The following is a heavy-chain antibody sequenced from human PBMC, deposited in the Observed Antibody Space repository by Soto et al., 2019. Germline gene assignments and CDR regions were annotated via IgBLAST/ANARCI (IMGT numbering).Heavy chain of an antibody. V-gene: IGHV1-3*01. Sequence: QVQLVQSGAEVKKPGASVKVSCKASGYTFTSYAMHWVRQAPGQRLEWMGWINAGNGNTKYSQKFQGRVTITRDTPASTAYMELSSLRSEDTAVYYCARALSPGEKRTVTTGFYYYYYGMDVWGQGTTVTVSS. D-gene: IGHD4-17*01. CDR3: ARALSPGEKRTVTTGFYYYYYGMDV. J-gene: IGHJ6*02. CDR2: INAGNGNT. CDR1: GYTFTSYA.